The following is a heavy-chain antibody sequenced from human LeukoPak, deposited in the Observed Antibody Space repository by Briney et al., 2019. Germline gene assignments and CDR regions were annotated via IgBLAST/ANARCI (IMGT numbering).Heavy chain of an antibody. CDR1: GGSFSGYY. CDR3: ARGDIAAAGTTY. Sequence: SETLSLTCAVYGGSFSGYYWSWIRQPPGKGLEWIGEINHSGSTNYNPSLKSRVTISVDTSKNQFSLKLSSVTAADTAVYYCARGDIAAAGTTYWGQGTLVTVSS. D-gene: IGHD6-13*01. V-gene: IGHV4-34*01. J-gene: IGHJ4*02. CDR2: INHSGST.